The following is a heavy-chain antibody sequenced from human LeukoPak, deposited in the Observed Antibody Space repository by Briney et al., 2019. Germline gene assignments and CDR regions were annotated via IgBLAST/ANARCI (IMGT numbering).Heavy chain of an antibody. D-gene: IGHD2/OR15-2a*01. CDR3: ASYLTSIPSGMDV. CDR1: GFTFSRYW. CDR2: ISTDGSST. V-gene: IGHV3-74*01. Sequence: GGSLRLSCAASGFTFSRYWMHWLRQAPGKGPVWVSRISTDGSSTSYADSVKGRFTISRDNGKNTLYLQLKSLRAEDTAVYYCASYLTSIPSGMDVWGQGTTVTVSS. J-gene: IGHJ6*02.